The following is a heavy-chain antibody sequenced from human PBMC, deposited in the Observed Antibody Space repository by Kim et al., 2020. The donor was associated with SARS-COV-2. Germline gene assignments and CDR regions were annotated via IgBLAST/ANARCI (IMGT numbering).Heavy chain of an antibody. CDR1: GFIVSSNY. CDR2: IYSDGST. Sequence: GGSLRLSCAASGFIVSSNYMSWVRQAPGKGLEWVSVIYSDGSTYYADSVKGRFTISSHNSKNTLYLQLNSLRAEDTAVSNCSREGYNSEFHYWGRGTLVT. V-gene: IGHV3-53*04. D-gene: IGHD1-20*01. J-gene: IGHJ4*01. CDR3: SREGYNSEFHY.